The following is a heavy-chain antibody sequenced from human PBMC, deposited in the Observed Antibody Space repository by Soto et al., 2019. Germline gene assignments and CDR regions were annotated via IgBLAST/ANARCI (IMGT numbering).Heavy chain of an antibody. CDR1: GFTFDDYT. V-gene: IGHV3-9*01. Sequence: GGSLRLSRSASGFTFDDYTMPWVRQAPGKCLEWVSGISWNSGSIGYADSVKGRLTISRDKPENSLYLQMNSLRAEDTALYYCAKEPVVVPAERSVYGMDVWGQGTTVTVSS. D-gene: IGHD2-2*01. CDR3: AKEPVVVPAERSVYGMDV. CDR2: ISWNSGSI. J-gene: IGHJ6*02.